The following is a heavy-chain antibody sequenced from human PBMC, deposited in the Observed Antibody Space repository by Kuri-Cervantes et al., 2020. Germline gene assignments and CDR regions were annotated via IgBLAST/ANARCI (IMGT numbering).Heavy chain of an antibody. CDR1: GFTFSSYA. CDR3: AKDTSYYYSNALQH. Sequence: GESLKISCAASGFTFSSYAMHWVRQAPGKGLEWVAVIWYDGSNKYYAGSVKGRFTISRDNSENTLYLQMSSLRAEDTALYYCAKDTSYYYSNALQHWGQGTLVTVSS. J-gene: IGHJ1*01. V-gene: IGHV3-33*06. D-gene: IGHD3-22*01. CDR2: IWYDGSNK.